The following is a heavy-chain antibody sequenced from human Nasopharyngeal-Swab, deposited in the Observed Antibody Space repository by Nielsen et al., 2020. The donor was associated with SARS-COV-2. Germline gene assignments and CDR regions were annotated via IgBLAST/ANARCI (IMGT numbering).Heavy chain of an antibody. D-gene: IGHD1-1*01. CDR2: INGDGDRA. Sequence: GESLKISCAVSGFTPDYNMHWVRQVPGRGVEWVSLINGDGDRASYADSVRGRFVVSRDNSKSSVYLQMHSLRNEDTAFYYCVKDRRDYCSTTTCWSDGFDTWGQGTMVTVSS. CDR3: VKDRRDYCSTTTCWSDGFDT. J-gene: IGHJ3*02. CDR1: GFTPDYN. V-gene: IGHV3-43*01.